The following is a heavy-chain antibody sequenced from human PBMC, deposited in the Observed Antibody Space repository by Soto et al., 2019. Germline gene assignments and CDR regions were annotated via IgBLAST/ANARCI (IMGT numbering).Heavy chain of an antibody. CDR2: ISSSSSTI. V-gene: IGHV3-48*01. D-gene: IGHD5-18*01. CDR1: GFTFSSYS. CDR3: ARDSPLPDAVDTAMVTSTYYFDY. J-gene: IGHJ4*02. Sequence: EVQLVESGGGLVQPGGSLRLSCAASGFTFSSYSMNWVRQAPGKGLEWVSYISSSSSTIYYADSVKGRFTISRDTAKNSLYLQMNSLRAEDTAVYYCARDSPLPDAVDTAMVTSTYYFDYWGQETLVTVSS.